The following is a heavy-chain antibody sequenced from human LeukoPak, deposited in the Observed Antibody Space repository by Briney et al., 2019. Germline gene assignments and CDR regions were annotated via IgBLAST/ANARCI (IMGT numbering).Heavy chain of an antibody. V-gene: IGHV4-59*01. CDR3: ASTGGYSYGYAEYYFDY. J-gene: IGHJ4*02. D-gene: IGHD5-18*01. CDR2: VYYSGNT. Sequence: PSETLSLTCTVSGGSINSYYWSWIRQPPGKGLEWIGYVYYSGNTNYNPSLKSRVTISLDTSKNQFSLKLSSVTAADTAVYFCASTGGYSYGYAEYYFDYWGQGTLVTVSS. CDR1: GGSINSYY.